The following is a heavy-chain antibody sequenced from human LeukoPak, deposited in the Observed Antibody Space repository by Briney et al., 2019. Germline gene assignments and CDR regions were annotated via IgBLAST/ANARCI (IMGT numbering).Heavy chain of an antibody. V-gene: IGHV5-51*01. D-gene: IGHD3-10*01. CDR2: ISPGDSHT. CDR1: GYSFTSHW. J-gene: IGHJ6*03. Sequence: GESLKISCKVTGYSFTSHWIDWVRQMPGKGLEWMGIISPGDSHTAYSPSFQGQVTISADKSISTAYLQWSSLKASDTAMYYCARGTGSGSYYYHYMDVWGKGTTVTVSS. CDR3: ARGTGSGSYYYHYMDV.